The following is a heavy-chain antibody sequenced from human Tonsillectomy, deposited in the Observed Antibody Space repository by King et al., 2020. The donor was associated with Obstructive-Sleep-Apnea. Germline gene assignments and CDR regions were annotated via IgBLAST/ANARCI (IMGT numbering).Heavy chain of an antibody. Sequence: VQLVESGGGVVQPGRSLRLSCAASGFVFSDYGMHWVRQAPGKGLEGVAVISYDGTFKYFGDSVKGRFTISRDNSKNTVYLQRNSLRAGDTAVYYCAKDPYVWGTTHYLDHWGQGTLVTVSS. CDR2: ISYDGTFK. J-gene: IGHJ4*02. D-gene: IGHD3-16*01. CDR3: AKDPYVWGTTHYLDH. CDR1: GFVFSDYG. V-gene: IGHV3-30*18.